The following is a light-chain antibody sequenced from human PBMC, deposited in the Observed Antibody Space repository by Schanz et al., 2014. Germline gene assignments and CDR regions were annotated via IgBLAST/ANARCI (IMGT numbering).Light chain of an antibody. Sequence: QSVLTQPPSVSGAPGQRVTISCTGSSSNIGAGYDVHWYQQLPGTAPKLLIYGNSNRPSGGPGRFSGSKSGNTASLTVSGLQAEDEADFYCCSYAGSHNYVFGTGTKLTVL. CDR2: GNS. V-gene: IGLV1-40*01. CDR1: SSNIGAGYD. J-gene: IGLJ1*01. CDR3: CSYAGSHNYV.